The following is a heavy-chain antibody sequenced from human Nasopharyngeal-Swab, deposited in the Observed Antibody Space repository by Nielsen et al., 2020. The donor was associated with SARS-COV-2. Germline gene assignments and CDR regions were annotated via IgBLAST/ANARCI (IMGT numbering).Heavy chain of an antibody. J-gene: IGHJ6*03. CDR2: IYYSGST. V-gene: IGHV4-59*01. CDR1: GGPFSGYY. D-gene: IGHD3-10*01. Sequence: SQTLSLTCAVYGGPFSGYYWSWIRQPPGKGLEWIGYIYYSGSTNYNPSLKSRVTISVDTSKNQFSLKLSSVTAADTAVYYCARDRFPGGYYYYYMDVWGKGTTVTVSS. CDR3: ARDRFPGGYYYYYMDV.